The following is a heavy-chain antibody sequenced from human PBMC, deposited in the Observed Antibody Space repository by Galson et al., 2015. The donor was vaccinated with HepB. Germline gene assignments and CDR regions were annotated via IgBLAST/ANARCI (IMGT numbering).Heavy chain of an antibody. J-gene: IGHJ6*03. V-gene: IGHV1-69*02. CDR3: ASVTFFGTNNYHHCYYMDV. D-gene: IGHD3-3*01. CDR1: GGTFSTFN. CDR2: IFPGLKIT. Sequence: SCKASGGTFSTFNVNWVRQAPGQGLVCMGRIFPGLKITDYAHNLQDRVTITTDTSTTPVYMEFTSLKSDYTAVYYCASVTFFGTNNYHHCYYMDVWGNGTGVTV.